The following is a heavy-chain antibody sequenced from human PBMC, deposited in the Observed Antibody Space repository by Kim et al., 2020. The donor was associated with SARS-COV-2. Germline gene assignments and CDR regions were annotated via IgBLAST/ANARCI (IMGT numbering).Heavy chain of an antibody. CDR3: ARDPNWYYYGSGSCYFDY. CDR1: GFTFSSYA. Sequence: GGSLRLSCAASGFTFSSYAMHWVRQAPGKGLEWVAVISYDGSNKYYADSVKGRFTISRDNSKNTLYLQMNSLRAEDTAVYYCARDPNWYYYGSGSCYFDYWGQGTLVTVSS. D-gene: IGHD3-10*01. CDR2: ISYDGSNK. J-gene: IGHJ4*02. V-gene: IGHV3-30*04.